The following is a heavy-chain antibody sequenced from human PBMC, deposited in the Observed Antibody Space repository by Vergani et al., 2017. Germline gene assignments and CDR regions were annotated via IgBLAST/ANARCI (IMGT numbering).Heavy chain of an antibody. CDR1: GFTFSSYA. V-gene: IGHV3-30*04. CDR2: ISYDGSNK. CDR3: ARVVDTAMLPFSGAFDI. D-gene: IGHD5-18*01. J-gene: IGHJ3*02. Sequence: QVQLVESGGGVVQPGRSLRLSCAASGFTFSSYAMHWVRQAPGKGLEWVAVISYDGSNKYYADSVKGRFTISRDKSKNTLYLQMNSLRAGDTAVYYCARVVDTAMLPFSGAFDIWGQGTMVTVSS.